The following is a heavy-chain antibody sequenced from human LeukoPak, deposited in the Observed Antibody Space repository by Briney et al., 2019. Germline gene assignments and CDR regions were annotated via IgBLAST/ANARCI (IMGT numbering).Heavy chain of an antibody. D-gene: IGHD3-22*01. J-gene: IGHJ6*03. CDR2: IYYSGST. V-gene: IGHV4-59*01. CDR3: ASNQYYYDSSGYYYYYYYYMDV. CDR1: GGSISSYY. Sequence: PSETLSLTCTVSGGSISSYYWSWIRQPPGKGLEWIGYIYYSGSTNYNPSLKSRVTISVDTSKNQFSLKLSSVTAADTAVYYCASNQYYYDSSGYYYYYYYYMDVWGKGTTVTVSS.